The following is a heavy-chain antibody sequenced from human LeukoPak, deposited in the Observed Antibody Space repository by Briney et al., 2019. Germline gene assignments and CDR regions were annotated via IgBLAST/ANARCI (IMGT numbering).Heavy chain of an antibody. D-gene: IGHD6-13*01. Sequence: GGSLRLSCAASGFTFSSYAMHWVRQAPGKGLEWVAVISYDGSNKYYADSVKGRFTISRDNSKNTLYLQMNSLRAEDTAVYYCARDDTGEGIAAAGTRYYYGMDVWGQGTTVTVSS. CDR1: GFTFSSYA. CDR2: ISYDGSNK. V-gene: IGHV3-30-3*01. CDR3: ARDDTGEGIAAAGTRYYYGMDV. J-gene: IGHJ6*02.